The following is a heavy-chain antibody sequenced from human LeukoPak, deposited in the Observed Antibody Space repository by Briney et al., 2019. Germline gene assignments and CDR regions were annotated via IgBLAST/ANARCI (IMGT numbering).Heavy chain of an antibody. V-gene: IGHV3-30*18. CDR3: AKLLGYCSSTSCYETDY. Sequence: GGSLRLSCAASGFTFSSYGMPWVRQAPGKGLEWVAVISYDGSNKYYADSVKGRFTISRDNSKNTLYLQMNSLRAEDTAVYYCAKLLGYCSSTSCYETDYWGQGTLVTVSS. CDR1: GFTFSSYG. CDR2: ISYDGSNK. J-gene: IGHJ4*02. D-gene: IGHD2-2*01.